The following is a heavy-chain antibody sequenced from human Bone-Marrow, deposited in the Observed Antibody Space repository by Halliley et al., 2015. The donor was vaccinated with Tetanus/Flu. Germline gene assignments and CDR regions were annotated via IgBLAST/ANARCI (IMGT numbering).Heavy chain of an antibody. CDR3: VRDVGGGWFAP. D-gene: IGHD1-26*01. CDR2: MDHDGSRG. Sequence: GLEWVAPMDHDGSRGYYAGSVKGRFTISRDNARNPRHLQMNSLGADDTAVFYCVRDVGGGWFAPWGQGTLVTVSS. J-gene: IGHJ5*02. V-gene: IGHV3-7*04.